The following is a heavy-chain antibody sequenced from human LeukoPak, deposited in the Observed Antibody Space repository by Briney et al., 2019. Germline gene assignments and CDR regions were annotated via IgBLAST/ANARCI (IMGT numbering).Heavy chain of an antibody. J-gene: IGHJ4*02. CDR3: GKDFGYSCGYGFDY. CDR2: ISWNSGRI. D-gene: IGHD5-18*01. Sequence: PGGSLRLSCAASGFTFDDYAMHWVRQAPGKGLEWVSGISWNSGRIAYADSVKGRFTISRDNDKNSLYLQMNSLRAEDTALYYCGKDFGYSCGYGFDYWGQGTLVTVSS. CDR1: GFTFDDYA. V-gene: IGHV3-9*01.